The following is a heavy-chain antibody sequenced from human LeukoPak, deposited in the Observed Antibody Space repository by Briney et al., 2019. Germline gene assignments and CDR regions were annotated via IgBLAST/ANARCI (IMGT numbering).Heavy chain of an antibody. CDR3: ARADVVRILEWSVGALDY. J-gene: IGHJ4*02. CDR2: LTHSGIT. CDR1: GGSFNGYY. D-gene: IGHD3-3*01. V-gene: IGHV4-34*01. Sequence: SETLSLTCAASGGSFNGYYWSWIRQPPGQGLEWIGELTHSGITNYNPSLKSRVTISVDTSKNQFTLNLSSVTAADTAVYYCARADVVRILEWSVGALDYWGQGTLVTVSS.